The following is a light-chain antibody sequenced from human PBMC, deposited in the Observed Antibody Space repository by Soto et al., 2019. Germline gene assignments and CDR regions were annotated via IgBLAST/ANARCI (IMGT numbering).Light chain of an antibody. CDR1: SSDIGAYGH. CDR2: SVS. CDR3: ISYTVSRSYV. V-gene: IGLV2-14*01. J-gene: IGLJ1*01. Sequence: QSALTQPASVSGSPGQSITISCSGTSSDIGAYGHVAWFQQFPGKTPKLMIYSVSNRPSGVSYRFSGSKSGNTASLTISGLQAEDEADYYCISYTVSRSYVFXTGTKVTVL.